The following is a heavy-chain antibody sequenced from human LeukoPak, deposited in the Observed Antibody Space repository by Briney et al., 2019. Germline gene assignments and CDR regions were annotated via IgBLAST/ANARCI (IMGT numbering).Heavy chain of an antibody. V-gene: IGHV3-48*03. D-gene: IGHD4-17*01. CDR2: ISSSGSTI. CDR1: GFTFSSYE. Sequence: GGSLRLSCAASGFTFSSYEMNWVRQAPGKGLEWVSYISSSGSTIYYADSVKGRFTISRDNAKNSLYLQMNSLRAEDTAVYYCARDIYGDSSIDYWGQGTLVTVSS. J-gene: IGHJ4*02. CDR3: ARDIYGDSSIDY.